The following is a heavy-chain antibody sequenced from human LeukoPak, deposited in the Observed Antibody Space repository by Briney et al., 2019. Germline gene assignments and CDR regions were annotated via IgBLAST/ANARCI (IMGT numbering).Heavy chain of an antibody. V-gene: IGHV1-8*01. CDR1: GYTFINFD. Sequence: GASVKVSCKASGYTFINFDINWVRQATGQGLEWMGWMNPNSGNTGYAQKFQGRVTMTRNTSISTAYMELSSLRSEDTAVYYCARGRSPPDIVATSYFDYWGQGTLVTVSS. CDR3: ARGRSPPDIVATSYFDY. J-gene: IGHJ4*02. D-gene: IGHD5-12*01. CDR2: MNPNSGNT.